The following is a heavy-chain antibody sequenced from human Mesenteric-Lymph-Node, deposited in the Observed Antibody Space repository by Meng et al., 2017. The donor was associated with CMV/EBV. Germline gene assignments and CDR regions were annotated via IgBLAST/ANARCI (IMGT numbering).Heavy chain of an antibody. CDR3: AKVPCESSIACLGYSAMDV. D-gene: IGHD2-2*01. CDR2: INGNGVTT. Sequence: GGSLRLSCATSGFTFSSYSMSWVRQAPGKGLEWVSSINGNGVTTHYVDSVKGRFTVSRDNSKNTLYLQMNSLRAEDTAVYYCAKVPCESSIACLGYSAMDVWGQGTTVTVSS. CDR1: GFTFSSYS. J-gene: IGHJ6*02. V-gene: IGHV3-23*01.